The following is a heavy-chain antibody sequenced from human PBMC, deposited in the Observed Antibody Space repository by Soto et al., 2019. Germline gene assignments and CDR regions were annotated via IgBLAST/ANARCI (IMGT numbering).Heavy chain of an antibody. Sequence: QVQLQESGPGLVKPSETLSLTCTVSGGSISSYYWSWIRQPPGKGLEWIGYIYYSGSTNYNPSLKSRVTISVDTSKNQFSLKLSSVTAADTAVYYCARDGDYGSGRYWGQGTLVTVSS. J-gene: IGHJ4*02. D-gene: IGHD3-10*01. CDR2: IYYSGST. CDR1: GGSISSYY. V-gene: IGHV4-59*01. CDR3: ARDGDYGSGRY.